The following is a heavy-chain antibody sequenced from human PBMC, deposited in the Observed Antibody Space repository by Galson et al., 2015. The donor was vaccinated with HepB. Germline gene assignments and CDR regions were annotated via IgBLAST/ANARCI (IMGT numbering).Heavy chain of an antibody. D-gene: IGHD5/OR15-5a*01. CDR1: GFTYSSPL. V-gene: IGHV3-7*01. Sequence: SLRLSCAASGFTYSSPLMSWVRQAPGKGLEWVANIKQDGSEKYYVDSVKGRFTISRETAKNSLYLQMNSLRAEDTAVYYCANVYANWGQGTLVTVSS. J-gene: IGHJ4*02. CDR3: ANVYAN. CDR2: IKQDGSEK.